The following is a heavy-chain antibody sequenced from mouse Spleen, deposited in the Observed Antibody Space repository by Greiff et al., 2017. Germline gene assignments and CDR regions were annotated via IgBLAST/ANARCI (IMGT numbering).Heavy chain of an antibody. V-gene: IGHV14-2*01. CDR1: GFNIKDYY. Sequence: VQLQQSGAELVKPGASVKLSCTASGFNIKDYYMHWVKQRTEQGLEWIGRIDPEDGETKYAPKFQGKATITADTSNTAYLQLSSLTSEDTAVYYCARGPEAMDYWGQGTSVTVSS. J-gene: IGHJ4*01. CDR2: IDPEDGET. CDR3: ARGPEAMDY.